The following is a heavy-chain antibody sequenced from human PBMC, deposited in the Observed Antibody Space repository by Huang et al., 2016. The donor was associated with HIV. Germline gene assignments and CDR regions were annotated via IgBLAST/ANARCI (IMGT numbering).Heavy chain of an antibody. J-gene: IGHJ4*02. CDR3: ARVPSDHFSDY. CDR2: VSADSGYT. CDR1: GYTFSSYG. V-gene: IGHV1-18*01. Sequence: QIQLVQSGPEVKKPGASVKVSCKASGYTFSSYGISWVRQAPGQGPEWMGWVSADSGYTTDTQKFQGRVTMTADASASTAYMDLRSLTSGGTTVYYCARVPSDHFSDYWGQGALVTVSS.